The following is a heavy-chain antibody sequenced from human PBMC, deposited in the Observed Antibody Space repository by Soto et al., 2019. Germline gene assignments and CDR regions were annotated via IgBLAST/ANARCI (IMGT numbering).Heavy chain of an antibody. CDR3: AKGILVKPPGTRTFDI. Sequence: EVQLLESGGGLVQPGGSLRLSCAASGFTFINYAMSWVRQAPGKGLEWVSTIGGGDGSTYYADSVKGRFTSSRDNSNSALYLQMNSLRVGDTAIYYCAKGILVKPPGTRTFDIWCQGTMVIVSS. J-gene: IGHJ3*02. CDR1: GFTFINYA. V-gene: IGHV3-23*01. D-gene: IGHD6-13*01. CDR2: IGGGDGST.